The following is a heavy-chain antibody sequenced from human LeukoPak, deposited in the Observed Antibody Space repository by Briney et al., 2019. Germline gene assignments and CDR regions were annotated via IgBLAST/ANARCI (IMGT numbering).Heavy chain of an antibody. V-gene: IGHV3-23*01. CDR1: GFTFTTNA. CDR2: ISGRTGAT. D-gene: IGHD6-19*01. Sequence: GGSLRLSCAASGFTFTTNAMSWVRQPPGRGLEWVSAISGRTGATYYADSEKGRFTISTDNSKSTLYLQMDSLMAEDTAVYYCAKCDNSGCHLIDFWGQGTLVTVSS. J-gene: IGHJ4*02. CDR3: AKCDNSGCHLIDF.